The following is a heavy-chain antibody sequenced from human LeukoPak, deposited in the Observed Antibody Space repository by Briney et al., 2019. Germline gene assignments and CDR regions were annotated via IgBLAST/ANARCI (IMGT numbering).Heavy chain of an antibody. V-gene: IGHV3-15*01. CDR1: GLSISNDW. CDR2: VKSKSAGETT. CDR3: TLIQGWGSGSYRDF. Sequence: AGGSLRLSCAASGLSISNDWMSWVRQAPGKGLELVARVKSKSAGETTDYAAAVKGRFTISRDDSKNTLYMKMNSLKTEDTAVYYCTLIQGWGSGSYRDFWGQGTLVTVSS. D-gene: IGHD3-10*01. J-gene: IGHJ4*02.